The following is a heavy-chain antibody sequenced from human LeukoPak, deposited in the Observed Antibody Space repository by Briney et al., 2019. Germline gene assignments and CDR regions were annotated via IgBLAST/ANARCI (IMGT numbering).Heavy chain of an antibody. CDR3: ASRGPKKYYDSSGFWSDY. V-gene: IGHV1-69*04. CDR2: IIPILGIA. J-gene: IGHJ4*02. D-gene: IGHD3-22*01. CDR1: GGTFSSYA. Sequence: SVKVSCKASGGTFSSYAISWVRQAPGQGLEWMGRIIPILGIANYAQKFQGRVTITADKSTSTAYMELSSLRSEDTAVYYCASRGPKKYYDSSGFWSDYWGQGTLVTVSS.